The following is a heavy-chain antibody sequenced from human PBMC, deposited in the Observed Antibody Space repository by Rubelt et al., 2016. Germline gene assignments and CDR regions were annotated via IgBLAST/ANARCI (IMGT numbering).Heavy chain of an antibody. D-gene: IGHD6-6*01. CDR3: ARDRIRIAARQGWYFDL. V-gene: IGHV1-18*01. J-gene: IGHJ2*01. Sequence: QVQLVQSGAEVKKPGASVKVSCKASGYTFTSYGISWVRQAPGQGLEWMGWIRAYNGNTNYAQKLQGRGTMTTDTSTSTAYMGLRSLRSDDTAVYYCARDRIRIAARQGWYFDLWGRGTLVTVSS. CDR2: IRAYNGNT. CDR1: GYTFTSYG.